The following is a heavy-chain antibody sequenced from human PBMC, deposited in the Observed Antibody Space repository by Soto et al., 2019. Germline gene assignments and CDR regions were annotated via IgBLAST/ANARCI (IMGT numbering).Heavy chain of an antibody. D-gene: IGHD3-16*01. CDR3: VRIRYQLPSSVLWLDP. CDR1: GGFLSESY. Sequence: SQTLSLSYAVYGGFLSESYWTWILQPTGKGLEWIWEINHVGGNNYNPSLQSRVPMSVDTSQNQFSLRLISVTAADTAMYFCVRIRYQLPSSVLWLDPWGQGTPVTVSS. J-gene: IGHJ5*02. CDR2: INHVGGN. V-gene: IGHV4-34*01.